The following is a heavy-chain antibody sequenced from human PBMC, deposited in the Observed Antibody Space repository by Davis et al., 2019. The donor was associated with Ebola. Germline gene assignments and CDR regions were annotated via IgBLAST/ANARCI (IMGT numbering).Heavy chain of an antibody. Sequence: GGSLRLSCAASGFTFSNYGIHWVRQAPGKGLEWVAVIWYDGGNKYYADSVKGRFTISRDNSKNTLYLQMNSLRAEDTGVYYCARDQAAIPVVANHFDDWGQGTLVTVSS. J-gene: IGHJ4*02. CDR3: ARDQAAIPVVANHFDD. CDR2: IWYDGGNK. D-gene: IGHD2-2*02. V-gene: IGHV3-33*01. CDR1: GFTFSNYG.